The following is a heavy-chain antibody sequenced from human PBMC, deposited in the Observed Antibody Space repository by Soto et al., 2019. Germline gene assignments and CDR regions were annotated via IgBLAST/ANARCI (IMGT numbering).Heavy chain of an antibody. CDR3: AKVVSIYSGYDYSFDY. D-gene: IGHD5-12*01. V-gene: IGHV3-23*01. CDR2: ISGSGGST. J-gene: IGHJ4*02. Sequence: GGSLRLSCAASGFTFSSYAMHWVRQAPGKGLEWVSGISGSGGSTYYADSVKGRFTISRDNSKNTLYLQMNSLRAEDTAVYYCAKVVSIYSGYDYSFDYWGQGTLVIGSS. CDR1: GFTFSSYA.